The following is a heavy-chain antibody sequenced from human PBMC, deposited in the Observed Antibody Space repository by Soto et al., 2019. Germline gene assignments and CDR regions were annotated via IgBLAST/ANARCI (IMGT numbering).Heavy chain of an antibody. J-gene: IGHJ4*02. V-gene: IGHV1-18*01. CDR2: ISAYNGNT. Sequence: GASVKVSCKASRYSFTTYALHWVRQAPGQRLEWMGWISAYNGNTNYAQKLQGRVTMTTDTSTSTAYMELRSLRSDDTAVYYCARVFRGWQENYYFDYWGQGTLVTVSS. D-gene: IGHD6-19*01. CDR1: RYSFTTYA. CDR3: ARVFRGWQENYYFDY.